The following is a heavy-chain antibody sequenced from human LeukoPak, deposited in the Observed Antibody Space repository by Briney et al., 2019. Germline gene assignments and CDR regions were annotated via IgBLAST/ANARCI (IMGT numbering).Heavy chain of an antibody. J-gene: IGHJ4*02. CDR2: ISSSGSTI. V-gene: IGHV3-11*04. CDR1: GFTVSSNY. CDR3: ATGYGDTYYDSSGYSPDY. D-gene: IGHD3-22*01. Sequence: PGGSLRLSCAASGFTVSSNYMSWVRQAPGKGLEWVSYISSSGSTIYYADSVKGRFTISRDKAKNSLYLQMNSLRAEDTAVYYCATGYGDTYYDSSGYSPDYWGQGTLVTVSS.